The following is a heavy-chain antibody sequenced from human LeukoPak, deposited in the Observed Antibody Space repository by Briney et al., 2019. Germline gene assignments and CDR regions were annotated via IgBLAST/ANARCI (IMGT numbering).Heavy chain of an antibody. V-gene: IGHV4-30-4*08. J-gene: IGHJ4*02. D-gene: IGHD3/OR15-3a*01. CDR2: IYYSGST. CDR3: ARESSAMDWYFDY. CDR1: GGSISSGDYY. Sequence: SQTLSLTCTVSGGSISSGDYYWSWIRQPQGKGLEWIGYIYYSGSTDYTPSLKSRLTISVDTSKNQFSLKLSSVTAADTAVYYCARESSAMDWYFDYWGQGTLVTVSS.